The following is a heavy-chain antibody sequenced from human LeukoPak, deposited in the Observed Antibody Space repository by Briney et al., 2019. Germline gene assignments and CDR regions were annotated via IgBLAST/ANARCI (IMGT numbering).Heavy chain of an antibody. CDR1: GGSISSGSYY. V-gene: IGHV4-61*02. J-gene: IGHJ6*02. D-gene: IGHD2-2*01. CDR3: ARILGYCSSTSCYVGDYYYGMDV. Sequence: PSQTLSLTCTDSGGSISSGSYYWSWIRQPAGTGLEWIGRIYTSGSTNYNPSLKSRVTISVDTSKNQFSLKLSSVTAADTAVYYCARILGYCSSTSCYVGDYYYGMDVWGQGTTVTVSS. CDR2: IYTSGST.